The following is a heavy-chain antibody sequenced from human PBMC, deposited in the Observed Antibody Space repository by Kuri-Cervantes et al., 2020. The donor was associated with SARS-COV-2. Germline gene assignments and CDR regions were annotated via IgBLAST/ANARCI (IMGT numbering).Heavy chain of an antibody. CDR1: GGSFSGYY. CDR3: ARHALYISADY. CDR2: INHSGST. Sequence: GSLRLSCAVYGGSFSGYYWSWIRQPPGKGLEWIGEINHSGSTNYNPSLKSRVTVSVDTSKNQFSLKLSSVTAADTAVYYCARHALYISADYWGQGTLVTVSS. J-gene: IGHJ4*02. V-gene: IGHV4-34*01. D-gene: IGHD6-19*01.